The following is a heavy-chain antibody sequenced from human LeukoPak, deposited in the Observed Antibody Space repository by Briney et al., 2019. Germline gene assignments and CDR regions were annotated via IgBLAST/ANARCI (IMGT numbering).Heavy chain of an antibody. D-gene: IGHD3-22*01. J-gene: IGHJ4*02. Sequence: KPSETLSLTCTVSGGSISSYYWSWIRQPPGKGLEWIGYIYYSGSTNYNPSLKSRVTISVDTSKNQFSLKLSSVTAADTAVYYCARARTYYYDSSGYWGPAEGLAFDYWGQGTLVTVSS. CDR1: GGSISSYY. CDR2: IYYSGST. V-gene: IGHV4-59*01. CDR3: ARARTYYYDSSGYWGPAEGLAFDY.